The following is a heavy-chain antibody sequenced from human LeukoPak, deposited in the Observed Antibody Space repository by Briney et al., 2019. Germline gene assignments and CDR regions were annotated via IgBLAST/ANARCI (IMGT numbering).Heavy chain of an antibody. D-gene: IGHD2-2*01. Sequence: SETLSLTCTVSGGSISSTSYYWGWIRQPPGKGLEWIASIYYSGSTYYNPSLKSRVTISVDTSKNQFSLRLNSVTAADTAVYYCARSYCSSTSCYASGYFDYWSQGTLVTVSS. CDR3: ARSYCSSTSCYASGYFDY. J-gene: IGHJ4*02. V-gene: IGHV4-39*01. CDR2: IYYSGST. CDR1: GGSISSTSYY.